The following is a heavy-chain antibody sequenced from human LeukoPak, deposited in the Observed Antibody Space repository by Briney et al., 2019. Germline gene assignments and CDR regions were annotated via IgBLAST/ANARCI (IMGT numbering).Heavy chain of an antibody. J-gene: IGHJ6*03. D-gene: IGHD1-26*01. CDR3: ARAGIVGATSYCYYMDV. CDR2: ISSSSSYI. CDR1: GFTFSSYS. V-gene: IGHV3-21*01. Sequence: PGGSLRLSCAASGFTFSSYSMNWVRQAPGKGLEGVSSISSSSSYIYYADSVKGRFTISRDNAKNSLYLQMNSLRAEDTAVYYCARAGIVGATSYCYYMDVWGKGTTVTVSS.